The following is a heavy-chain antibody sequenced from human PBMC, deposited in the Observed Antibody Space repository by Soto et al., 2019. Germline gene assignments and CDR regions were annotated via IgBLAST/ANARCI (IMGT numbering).Heavy chain of an antibody. J-gene: IGHJ3*02. CDR3: ASKFGELLADAFDI. CDR1: GASISSRKC. D-gene: IGHD3-10*01. V-gene: IGHV4-4*02. CDR2: IYHTGST. Sequence: QVQLQESGPGLVKASGTLSLICAVSGASISSRKCWTWVRQTPGKGLEWIGEIYHTGSTNHNPSLKSRVTLSVDKSKTQFSLKLSSVTAADTAVYYCASKFGELLADAFDIWGQGTMVTVSS.